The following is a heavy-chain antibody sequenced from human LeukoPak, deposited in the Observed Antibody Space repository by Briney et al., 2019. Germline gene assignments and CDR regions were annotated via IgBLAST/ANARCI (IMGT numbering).Heavy chain of an antibody. CDR2: IVVGSGST. V-gene: IGHV1-58*01. J-gene: IGHJ4*02. CDR1: GFTFTSSA. Sequence: ASVKVSCKASGFTFTSSAVQWVRQARGQRLEWIGWIVVGSGSTNYAQKFQERVTITRDMSTSTAYMELSSLRSEDTAVYCCAAAPPRGSGWYFDYWGQGTLVTVSS. D-gene: IGHD6-19*01. CDR3: AAAPPRGSGWYFDY.